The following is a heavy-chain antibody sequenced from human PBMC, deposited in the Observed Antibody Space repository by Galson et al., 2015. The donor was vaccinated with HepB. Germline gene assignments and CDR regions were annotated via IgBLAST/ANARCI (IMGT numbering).Heavy chain of an antibody. V-gene: IGHV3-23*01. CDR1: GFTFSSYA. J-gene: IGHJ5*02. D-gene: IGHD5-24*01. CDR2: ISGRGGST. Sequence: SLRLSCAASGFTFSSYAMGWVRQAPGRGLEWVSGISGRGGSTKYADSVKGRFTISRDNSKNTLYLQMNSLRAEDTAVYYCAKDATAAPAPYNYFDPWGQGTWSPSPQ. CDR3: AKDATAAPAPYNYFDP.